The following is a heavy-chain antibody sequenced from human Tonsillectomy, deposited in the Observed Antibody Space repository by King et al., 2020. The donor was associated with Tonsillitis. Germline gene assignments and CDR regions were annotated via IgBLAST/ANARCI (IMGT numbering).Heavy chain of an antibody. CDR3: ARGSGCYSHYYMDV. D-gene: IGHD6-25*01. CDR2: IYHSGGT. CDR1: GGSFSTGDYS. J-gene: IGHJ6*03. Sequence: QLQESGSGLVKASQTLSLTCTVSGGSFSTGDYSWTWIRQPPGKGLEWIGDIYHSGGTFYNTSLESRVTIAADGSKNQVSLKLNFMTAADTAVYYCARGSGCYSHYYMDVWGKGTTVTVSS. V-gene: IGHV4-30-2*01.